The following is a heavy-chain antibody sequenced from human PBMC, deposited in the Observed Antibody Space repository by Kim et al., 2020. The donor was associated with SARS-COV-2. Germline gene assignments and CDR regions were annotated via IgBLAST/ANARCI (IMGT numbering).Heavy chain of an antibody. CDR3: VIHLRLGELSFNY. J-gene: IGHJ4*02. CDR1: GFNFSSYA. CDR2: ISGSGGST. V-gene: IGHV3-23*01. Sequence: GGSLRLSCAASGFNFSSYAMSWVRQAPGKELEWVSAISGSGGSTYYADSVKGRFTISRDNSKNTLYLQMNSLRAEDTAVYYCVIHLRLGELSFNYWSQGTLVTFST. D-gene: IGHD3-16*02.